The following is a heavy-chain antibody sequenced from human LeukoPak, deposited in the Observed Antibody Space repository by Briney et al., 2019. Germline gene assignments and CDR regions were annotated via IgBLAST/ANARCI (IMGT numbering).Heavy chain of an antibody. CDR2: INPNSGGT. CDR1: GYTFTDYY. CDR3: ARVGDGYIYYFDY. Sequence: ASVKVSCKASGYTFTDYYMHWVRQAPGQGLEWMGWINPNSGGTNYAQDFQGRVTMTRDTSISTAYMELSRLRSDDTAVYYCARVGDGYIYYFDYWGQGTLVTVSS. J-gene: IGHJ4*02. D-gene: IGHD5-24*01. V-gene: IGHV1-2*02.